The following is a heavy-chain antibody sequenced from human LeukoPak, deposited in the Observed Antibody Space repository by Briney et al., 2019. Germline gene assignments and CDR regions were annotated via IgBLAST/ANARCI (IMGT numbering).Heavy chain of an antibody. V-gene: IGHV3-48*02. J-gene: IGHJ4*02. CDR3: ARDRAADVAAAGSGCFDC. CDR1: GFTFSSYS. Sequence: GGSLRLSCAASGFTFSSYSMNWVRQAPGKGLEWVSYVGSSGNTIFYADSVKGRFTISRDNAKNSLYLQMNTLRDEDTAVYYCARDRAADVAAAGSGCFDCWGQGALVTVSS. CDR2: VGSSGNTI. D-gene: IGHD6-13*01.